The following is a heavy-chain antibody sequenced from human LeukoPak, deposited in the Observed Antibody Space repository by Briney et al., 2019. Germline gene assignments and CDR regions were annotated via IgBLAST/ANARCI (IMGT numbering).Heavy chain of an antibody. V-gene: IGHV5-51*01. D-gene: IGHD2-15*01. CDR3: ARQDCSGGSRSCDY. CDR1: GYTFTSYW. Sequence: GESLKISRKGSGYTFTSYWIGWVRQMPGKGLEWMGIIYPGASDTRYSPSFQGQVTISVDKSIATAYLQWSSLKASDTAMYYCARQDCSGGSRSCDYWGQGTLVTVSS. CDR2: IYPGASDT. J-gene: IGHJ4*02.